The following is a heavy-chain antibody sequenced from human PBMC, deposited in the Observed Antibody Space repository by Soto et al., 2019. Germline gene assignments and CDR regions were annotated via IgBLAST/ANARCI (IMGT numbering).Heavy chain of an antibody. J-gene: IGHJ4*02. CDR1: GFTFSRYA. Sequence: QVQVVESGGGVVQPGRSLRLSCAASGFTFSRYAMHWVRQAPGKGLEWVAVVSYDGSDKYYADSVKGRFTLSRDNSKNTLYLQMNSLRGEDTAVYYCARESTSYYCDCWGQGTLVTVSS. CDR3: ARESTSYYCDC. V-gene: IGHV3-30-3*01. CDR2: VSYDGSDK.